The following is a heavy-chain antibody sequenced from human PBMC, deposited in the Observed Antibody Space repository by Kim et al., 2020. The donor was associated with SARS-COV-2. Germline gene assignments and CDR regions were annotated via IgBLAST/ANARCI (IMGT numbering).Heavy chain of an antibody. CDR3: ARSRVVVVPAAIADS. V-gene: IGHV3-11*01. J-gene: IGHJ4*02. Sequence: GGSLRLSCAVSGFTFSDYYMSWIRQVPGKGLEWVSDISSSGSTIYYIDSVRGRFTISRDNARYSLYLQMNSLRAEDTAVYYCARSRVVVVPAAIADSWRQGPLVTLSS. CDR2: ISSSGSTI. D-gene: IGHD2-2*02. CDR1: GFTFSDYY.